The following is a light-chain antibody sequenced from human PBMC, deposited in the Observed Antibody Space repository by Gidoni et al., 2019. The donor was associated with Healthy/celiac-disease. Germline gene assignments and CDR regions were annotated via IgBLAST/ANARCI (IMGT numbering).Light chain of an antibody. V-gene: IGKV3-20*01. CDR1: QSVSSSY. J-gene: IGKJ1*01. Sequence: SQSVSSSYLAWYQQKPGQAPRLLIYGASSRATGIPDRFSGSGSGTDFTLTISRLEPEDFAVYYCQQYGSSPWTFGQGNKVEIK. CDR2: GAS. CDR3: QQYGSSPWT.